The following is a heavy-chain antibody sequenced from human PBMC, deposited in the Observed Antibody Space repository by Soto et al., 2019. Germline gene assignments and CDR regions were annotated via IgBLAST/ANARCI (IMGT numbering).Heavy chain of an antibody. V-gene: IGHV1-69*02. D-gene: IGHD2-15*01. Sequence: QVQLVQSGAEVKKPGSSVKVSCKASGGTFSSYTISWVRQAPGQGLEWMGRIIPILGIANYAQKFQGRGTLTAGQSTSTDCMELSSLRYEDKEVYYCERVVVAALFGGVWFDPWGQGTLVTVSS. CDR1: GGTFSSYT. J-gene: IGHJ5*02. CDR2: IIPILGIA. CDR3: ERVVVAALFGGVWFDP.